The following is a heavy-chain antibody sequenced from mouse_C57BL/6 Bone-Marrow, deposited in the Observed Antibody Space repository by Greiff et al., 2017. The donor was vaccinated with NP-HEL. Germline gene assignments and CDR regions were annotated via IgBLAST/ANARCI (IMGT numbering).Heavy chain of an antibody. CDR3: ARDRGLLGFAY. Sequence: EVKVVESGGGLVKPGGSLKLSCAASGFTFSSYAMSWVRQTPEKRLEWVATISDGGSYTYYPDNVKGRFTISRDNAKNNLYLQMSHLKSEDTAMYYCARDRGLLGFAYWGQGTLVTVSA. CDR1: GFTFSSYA. J-gene: IGHJ3*01. D-gene: IGHD2-10*01. CDR2: ISDGGSYT. V-gene: IGHV5-4*01.